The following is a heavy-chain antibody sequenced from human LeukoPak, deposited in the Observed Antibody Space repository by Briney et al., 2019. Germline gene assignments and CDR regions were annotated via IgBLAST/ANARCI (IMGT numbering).Heavy chain of an antibody. V-gene: IGHV3-23*01. J-gene: IGHJ4*02. D-gene: IGHD3-22*01. CDR1: GFTFSSYA. CDR3: AKDVAVVVTPYFDY. Sequence: GGSLRLSCAASGFTFSSYAMHWVRQAPGKGLEWVSAISGSGGSTYYADSVKGRFTISRDNSKNTLYLQMNSLRAEDTAVYYCAKDVAVVVTPYFDYWGQGTLVTVSS. CDR2: ISGSGGST.